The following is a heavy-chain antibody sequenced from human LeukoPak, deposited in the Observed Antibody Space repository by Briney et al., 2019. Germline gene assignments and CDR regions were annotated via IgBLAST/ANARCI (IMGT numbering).Heavy chain of an antibody. CDR1: GGSINRYF. Sequence: ASETLSLTCTVSGGSINRYFWSWLRQPPGKGLEWIGYIYYSGSTNYNPSLKSRVTISADTSKNQFSLKLSSVTAADTAVYYCASRTQYYYDSSGYFLFDYWGQGTLVTVSS. D-gene: IGHD3-22*01. CDR3: ASRTQYYYDSSGYFLFDY. CDR2: IYYSGST. J-gene: IGHJ4*02. V-gene: IGHV4-59*12.